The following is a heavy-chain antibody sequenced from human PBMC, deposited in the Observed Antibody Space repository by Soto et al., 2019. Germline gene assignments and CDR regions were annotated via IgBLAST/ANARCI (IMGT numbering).Heavy chain of an antibody. CDR2: SRNKANSYTT. Sequence: EVQLVESGGGLVQPGGSLRLSCAASGFTFSDHQMGWVRQAPGKGLEWVGRSRNKANSYTTEYAASVKGRFTISRGDSKNSLYLQMNSLKIEDTAVYYCARVVGAPNWFDPWGQGTLVTVSS. CDR3: ARVVGAPNWFDP. V-gene: IGHV3-72*01. J-gene: IGHJ5*02. CDR1: GFTFSDHQ. D-gene: IGHD1-26*01.